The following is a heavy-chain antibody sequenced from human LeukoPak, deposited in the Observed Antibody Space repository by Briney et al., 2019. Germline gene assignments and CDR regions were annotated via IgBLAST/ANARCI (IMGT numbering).Heavy chain of an antibody. CDR2: INPKSGGT. V-gene: IGHV1-2*02. J-gene: IGHJ5*02. CDR1: GYSFTDYY. CDR3: ARADRVDGGPYLIGP. D-gene: IGHD3-16*01. Sequence: GASVKVSCKTSGYSFTDYYMHWVRQAPGQGLEWMGWINPKSGGTSSAQKFQGRVTMTRDPSITTVYMEVRWLTSDDTAIYYCARADRVDGGPYLIGPWGQGTLVTVS.